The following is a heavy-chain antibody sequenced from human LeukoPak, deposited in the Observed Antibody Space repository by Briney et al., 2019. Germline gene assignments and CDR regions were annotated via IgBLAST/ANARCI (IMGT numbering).Heavy chain of an antibody. CDR3: ATSDGDYTAGYYYYMGV. V-gene: IGHV1-2*02. CDR1: GYTFTGYY. Sequence: ASVKVSCKASGYTFTGYYFHWVRQAPGQGLEWMGWINPNTAGTNYAQKFLGRVTLTWDSSISTAYMELNRLTSDDTAVYYCATSDGDYTAGYYYYMGVWARGPRSPFP. CDR2: INPNTAGT. J-gene: IGHJ6*03. D-gene: IGHD4-17*01.